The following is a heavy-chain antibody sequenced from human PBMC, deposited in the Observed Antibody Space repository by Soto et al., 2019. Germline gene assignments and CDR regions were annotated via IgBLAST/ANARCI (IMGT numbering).Heavy chain of an antibody. CDR2: ISGSGGRS. CDR3: AKAYFVWSSEQPYYFDY. V-gene: IGHV3-23*01. CDR1: GSNFSSYA. D-gene: IGHD3-16*01. J-gene: IGHJ4*02. Sequence: GSLRLSFAASGSNFSSYAMTWVRQVPGKGLEWVSGISGSGGRSYYADSVKGRFTISRDNSKSTLYLQMNSLRAEDTAVYYCAKAYFVWSSEQPYYFDYWGQGNLVTVS.